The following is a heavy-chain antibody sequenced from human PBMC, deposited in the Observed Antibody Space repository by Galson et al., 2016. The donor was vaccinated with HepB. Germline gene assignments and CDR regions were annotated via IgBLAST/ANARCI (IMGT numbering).Heavy chain of an antibody. CDR2: ISNSNSYI. J-gene: IGHJ6*02. CDR1: GFTFSTYN. D-gene: IGHD2-2*02. CDR3: ARDFGYCSSTSCYKGGLFYYYGMDV. V-gene: IGHV3-21*01. Sequence: SLRLSCAASGFTFSTYNMNWVRRAPGKGLEWVSSISNSNSYIYYTDSVKGRFTISRDNAKNSLYLRMNSLRAEDTAVYYCARDFGYCSSTSCYKGGLFYYYGMDVWGQGTTVTVSS.